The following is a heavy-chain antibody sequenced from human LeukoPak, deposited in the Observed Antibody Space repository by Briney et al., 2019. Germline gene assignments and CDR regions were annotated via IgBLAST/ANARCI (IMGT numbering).Heavy chain of an antibody. CDR2: ISTTDST. CDR1: DGSISSYY. Sequence: SETLSLTCTVSDGSISSYYWSWIRQPAGKGLEWIGRISTTDSTNYNPSLRSRVTMSVDTSKNQFSLRLSSVTAADTAVYYCARRTVSGSYNCFDYWGQGTLVTVSS. D-gene: IGHD1-26*01. CDR3: ARRTVSGSYNCFDY. J-gene: IGHJ4*02. V-gene: IGHV4-4*07.